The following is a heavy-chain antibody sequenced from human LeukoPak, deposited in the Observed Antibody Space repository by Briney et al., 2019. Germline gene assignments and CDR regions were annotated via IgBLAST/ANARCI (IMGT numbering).Heavy chain of an antibody. CDR1: GFTFSSYS. Sequence: GGSLRLSCAASGFTFSSYSMNWVRQAPGKGLEWVSSISSSSSYIYYADSVKGRFTISRDNAKNSLYLQMNSLRAEDTAVYYCARANMIVVVTLIYYLDYWGQGTLVTVSS. V-gene: IGHV3-21*01. CDR3: ARANMIVVVTLIYYLDY. J-gene: IGHJ4*02. CDR2: ISSSSSYI. D-gene: IGHD3-22*01.